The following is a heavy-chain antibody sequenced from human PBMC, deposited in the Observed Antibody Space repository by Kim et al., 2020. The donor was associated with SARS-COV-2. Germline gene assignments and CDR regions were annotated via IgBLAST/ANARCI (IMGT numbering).Heavy chain of an antibody. CDR3: ARAYCGGDCYRFPYWYFDL. CDR2: IIPIFGTA. V-gene: IGHV1-69*13. J-gene: IGHJ2*01. CDR1: GGTFSSYA. D-gene: IGHD2-21*02. Sequence: SVKVSCKASGGTFSSYAISWVRQAPGQGLEWMGGIIPIFGTANYAQKFQGRVTITADESTSTAYMELSSRRSEDTAVYYWARAYCGGDCYRFPYWYFDLWGRDTLLTVSS.